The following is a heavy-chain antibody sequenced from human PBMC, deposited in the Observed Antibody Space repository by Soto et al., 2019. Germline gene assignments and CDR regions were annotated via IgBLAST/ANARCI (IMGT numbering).Heavy chain of an antibody. Sequence: SETLSLTCTVSGGSISSSSYYWGWIRQPPGEGLEWIGNIFYSGTTYTNPSLRSQVAISLDTSKNHFSLTLSSVTAADTAVYYCARGPSGDKVHYWGQGALVTVSS. CDR1: GGSISSSSYY. J-gene: IGHJ4*02. CDR3: ARGPSGDKVHY. D-gene: IGHD7-27*01. CDR2: IFYSGTT. V-gene: IGHV4-30-4*08.